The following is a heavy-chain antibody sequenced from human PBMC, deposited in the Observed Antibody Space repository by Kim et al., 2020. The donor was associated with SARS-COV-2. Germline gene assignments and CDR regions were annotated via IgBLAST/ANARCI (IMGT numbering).Heavy chain of an antibody. Sequence: SVKVSCKASGGTFSSYAISWVRQAPGQGLEWMGGIIPIFGTANYAQKFQGRVTITADKSTSTAYMELSSLRSEDTAVYYCATRGVYSSRGYYYGMDVWGQGTTVTVSS. CDR2: IIPIFGTA. J-gene: IGHJ6*02. CDR1: GGTFSSYA. CDR3: ATRGVYSSRGYYYGMDV. V-gene: IGHV1-69*06. D-gene: IGHD6-13*01.